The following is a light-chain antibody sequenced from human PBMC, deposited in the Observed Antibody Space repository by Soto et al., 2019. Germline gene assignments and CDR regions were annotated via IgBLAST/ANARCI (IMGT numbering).Light chain of an antibody. CDR2: EGT. CDR1: SSDVGSHNL. Sequence: QSALTQPASVSGSPGQSITISCTGTSSDVGSHNLVSWYQQHPGHAPKLMIYEGTKRPLGVSTRCSASNSGNTASLPISGLQAECEADYYCCSYGGSRAVFVGGTQLTVL. J-gene: IGLJ7*01. CDR3: CSYGGSRAV. V-gene: IGLV2-23*03.